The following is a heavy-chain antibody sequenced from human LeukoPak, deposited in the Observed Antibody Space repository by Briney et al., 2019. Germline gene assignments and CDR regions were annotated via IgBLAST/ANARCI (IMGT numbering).Heavy chain of an antibody. J-gene: IGHJ5*02. V-gene: IGHV1-3*01. CDR2: INAGNGNT. D-gene: IGHD4-17*01. CDR3: ATSYGDYFNWFDP. Sequence: GASVKVSCTASGYTFTSYAMHWVRQAPGQRLEWMGWINAGNGNTKYSQKFQGRVTITRDTSASTAYMELSSLRSEDTAVYYCATSYGDYFNWFDPWGQGTLVTVSS. CDR1: GYTFTSYA.